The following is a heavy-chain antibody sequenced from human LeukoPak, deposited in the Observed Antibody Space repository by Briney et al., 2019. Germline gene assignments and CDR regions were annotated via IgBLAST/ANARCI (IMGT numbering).Heavy chain of an antibody. CDR3: AREQYGEYYFDY. Sequence: GGSLRLSCAASGFTFSRYAMHWVRQAPGKGLEWVAIIPYDGTKKYYADSVKGRFTISRGNSKNTLYLQMNSLRGDDTAVYSCAREQYGEYYFDYWGQGTLVTVSS. CDR1: GFTFSRYA. CDR2: IPYDGTKK. D-gene: IGHD4-17*01. V-gene: IGHV3-30-3*01. J-gene: IGHJ4*02.